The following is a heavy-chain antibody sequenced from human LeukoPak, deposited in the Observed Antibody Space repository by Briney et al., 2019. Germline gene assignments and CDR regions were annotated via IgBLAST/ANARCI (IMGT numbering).Heavy chain of an antibody. CDR3: ARAPSEIGGYYPEYFRH. Sequence: GGSLRLSCATSGFTFSSYWMHWVRQAPGKGLVWVSRIKSDGGTNYADSVKGRFTISRDNAKNTLSLQMNSLRAEDTGVYYCARAPSEIGGYYPEYFRHWGQGTLVTVSS. V-gene: IGHV3-74*01. J-gene: IGHJ1*01. CDR2: IKSDGGT. D-gene: IGHD3-22*01. CDR1: GFTFSSYW.